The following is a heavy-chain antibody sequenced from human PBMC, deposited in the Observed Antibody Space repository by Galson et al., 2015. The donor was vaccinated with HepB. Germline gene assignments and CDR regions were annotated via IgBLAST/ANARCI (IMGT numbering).Heavy chain of an antibody. J-gene: IGHJ5*02. V-gene: IGHV3-64*01. D-gene: IGHD2/OR15-2a*01. CDR2: ISSNGGST. CDR3: ARGGLAVLSSLRFDP. CDR1: GFTFSSYA. Sequence: SLRLSCAASGFTFSSYAMHWVRQAPGKGLEYVSAISSNGGSTYYANSVKGRFTISRDNSKNTLYPQMGSLRAEDMAEYYCARGGLAVLSSLRFDPWGQGTLVTSSA.